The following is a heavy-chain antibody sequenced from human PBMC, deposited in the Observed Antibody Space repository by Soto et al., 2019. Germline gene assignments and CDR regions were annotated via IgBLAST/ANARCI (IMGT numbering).Heavy chain of an antibody. J-gene: IGHJ6*02. Sequence: PGESLKISCQGFGYSFPAYWIAWVRQMPGKGLEWMGIIYPADSDTKYSPSFQGQVTISADKSIDTAYLQWSSLKSSDTATYYCARLTLTGYYHHYYDMNVWGQGTTVTVS. V-gene: IGHV5-51*01. CDR1: GYSFPAYW. D-gene: IGHD3-9*01. CDR3: ARLTLTGYYHHYYDMNV. CDR2: IYPADSDT.